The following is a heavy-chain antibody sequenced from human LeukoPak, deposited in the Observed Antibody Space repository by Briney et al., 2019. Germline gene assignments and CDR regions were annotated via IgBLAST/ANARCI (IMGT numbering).Heavy chain of an antibody. Sequence: GGSLRLSCAASGFTFSSYGMNWVRQAPGKGLEWVSYISSSSSTIYYADSVKGRFTISRDNAKNSLYLQMNSLRAEDTAVYYCARVGYYDSSGYTSGDYWGQGTLVTVSS. J-gene: IGHJ4*02. V-gene: IGHV3-48*01. CDR2: ISSSSSTI. CDR3: ARVGYYDSSGYTSGDY. CDR1: GFTFSSYG. D-gene: IGHD3-22*01.